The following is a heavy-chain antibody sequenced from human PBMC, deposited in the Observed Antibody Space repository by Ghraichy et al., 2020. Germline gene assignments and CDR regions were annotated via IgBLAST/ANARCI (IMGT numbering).Heavy chain of an antibody. CDR1: GGSFSGYY. D-gene: IGHD3-3*01. V-gene: IGHV4-34*01. Sequence: SETLSLTCAVYGGSFSGYYWSWIRQPPGKGLEWIGEINHSGSTNYNPSLKSRVTISVDTSKKQFSLKLSSVTAADTAVYYCARRTIFGVVIAASNWFDPWVQGPLVTVSS. CDR3: ARRTIFGVVIAASNWFDP. CDR2: INHSGST. J-gene: IGHJ5*02.